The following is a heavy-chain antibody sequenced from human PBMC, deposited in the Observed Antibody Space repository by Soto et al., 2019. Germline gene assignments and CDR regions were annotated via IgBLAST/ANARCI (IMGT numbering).Heavy chain of an antibody. V-gene: IGHV3-23*01. CDR3: AKDLTGYDYVWGSYRYTGPNWFDP. D-gene: IGHD3-16*02. CDR2: ISGSGGST. CDR1: GFTFSSYA. J-gene: IGHJ5*02. Sequence: PGGSLRLSCAASGFTFSSYAMSWVRQAPGKGLEWVSAISGSGGSTCYADSVKGRFTISRDNSKNTLYLQMNSLRAEDTAVYYCAKDLTGYDYVWGSYRYTGPNWFDPWGQGTLVTVSS.